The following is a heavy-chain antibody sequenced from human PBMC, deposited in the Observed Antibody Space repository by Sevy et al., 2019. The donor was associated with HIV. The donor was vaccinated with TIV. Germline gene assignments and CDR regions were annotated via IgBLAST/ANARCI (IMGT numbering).Heavy chain of an antibody. Sequence: SETLSLTCTVSGGSISSSSYYWGWIRQPPGKGLEWIGSNYYSGSTYYNPSLKSRVTISVDTSKNQFSLKLSSVTAADTAVYYCARTPALLRYFDWLFFSGWGQGTLVTVSS. D-gene: IGHD3-9*01. CDR2: NYYSGST. V-gene: IGHV4-39*01. J-gene: IGHJ4*02. CDR3: ARTPALLRYFDWLFFSG. CDR1: GGSISSSSYY.